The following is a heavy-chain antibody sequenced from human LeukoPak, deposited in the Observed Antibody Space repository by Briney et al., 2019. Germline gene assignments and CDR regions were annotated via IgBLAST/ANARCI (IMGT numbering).Heavy chain of an antibody. Sequence: ASVKVSCKASGYTFTNYGFSWVREAPGQGLEWMGWISAYDGNTNYAQELQGRVTMTTDTSTSTAYMELRSLRSDDTAVYYCARDAPYCSSTSCYAGRYFDYWGQGTLVTVSS. CDR2: ISAYDGNT. CDR1: GYTFTNYG. D-gene: IGHD2-2*01. J-gene: IGHJ4*02. CDR3: ARDAPYCSSTSCYAGRYFDY. V-gene: IGHV1-18*01.